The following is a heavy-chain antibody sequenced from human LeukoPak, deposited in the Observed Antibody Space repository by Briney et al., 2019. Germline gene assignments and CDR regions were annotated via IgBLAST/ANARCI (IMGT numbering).Heavy chain of an antibody. CDR3: ARGRTLRY. CDR1: GGPFSGYY. CDR2: INHSGST. V-gene: IGHV4-34*01. J-gene: IGHJ4*02. Sequence: SETLSLTCAVYGGPFSGYYWSWIRQPPGKGLEWIGEINHSGSTNYNPSLKSRVTISVDTSKNQFSLKLSSVTAADTAVYYCARGRTLRYWGQGTLVTVSS.